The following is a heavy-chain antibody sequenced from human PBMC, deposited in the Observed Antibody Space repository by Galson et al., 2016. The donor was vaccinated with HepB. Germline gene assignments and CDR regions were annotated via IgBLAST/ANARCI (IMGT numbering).Heavy chain of an antibody. Sequence: SLRLSCAVSGFTFSSYGMHWVRQAPGKGLEWVAVIWYDATKEYYAASVKGRFTISRDNSKNTLYLQISSLSAEDTALYYCAKFGRPLGDDYYYYGMDVWGQGTAVTVSS. J-gene: IGHJ6*02. CDR2: IWYDATKE. V-gene: IGHV3-33*06. CDR3: AKFGRPLGDDYYYYGMDV. D-gene: IGHD3-16*01. CDR1: GFTFSSYG.